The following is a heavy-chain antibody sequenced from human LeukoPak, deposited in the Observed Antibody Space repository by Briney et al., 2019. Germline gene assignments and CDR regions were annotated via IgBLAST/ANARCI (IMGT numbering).Heavy chain of an antibody. Sequence: ASVKVSCKASGYTFTSYGISWVRQAPGQGLEWMGWISAYNGNTNYAQKLQGRVTMTTDTSTSTAYMELRSLRSDDTGVYYCARAVYYYDSSGYRLPEDYWGQGTLVTVSS. D-gene: IGHD3-22*01. J-gene: IGHJ4*02. CDR2: ISAYNGNT. CDR3: ARAVYYYDSSGYRLPEDY. V-gene: IGHV1-18*01. CDR1: GYTFTSYG.